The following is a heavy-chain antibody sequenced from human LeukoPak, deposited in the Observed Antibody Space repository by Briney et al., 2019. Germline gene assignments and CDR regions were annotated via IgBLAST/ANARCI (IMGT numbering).Heavy chain of an antibody. CDR2: IYYSGST. V-gene: IGHV4-59*01. D-gene: IGHD3-22*01. Sequence: SETLSLTCAVYGGSFSGYYWSWIRQPPGKGLEWIGYIYYSGSTNYNPSLKSRVTISVDTSKNQFSLKLSSVTAADTAVYYCASPRSYYDSSGYYISWGQGTLVTVSS. J-gene: IGHJ5*02. CDR1: GGSFSGYY. CDR3: ASPRSYYDSSGYYIS.